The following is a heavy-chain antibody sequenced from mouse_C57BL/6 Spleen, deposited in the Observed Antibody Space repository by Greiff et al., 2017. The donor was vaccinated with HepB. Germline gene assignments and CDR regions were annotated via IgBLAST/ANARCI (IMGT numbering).Heavy chain of an antibody. CDR3: ARGANPDY. J-gene: IGHJ2*01. Sequence: EVKLMESGGGLVKPGGSLKLSCAASGFTFSDYGMHWVRQAPEKGLEWVAYISSGSSTIYYADTVKGRFTISRDNAKNSLFLQMTSLRSEDTAIYFCARGANPDYWGQGTTLTVSS. CDR2: ISSGSSTI. V-gene: IGHV5-17*01. CDR1: GFTFSDYG. D-gene: IGHD4-1*01.